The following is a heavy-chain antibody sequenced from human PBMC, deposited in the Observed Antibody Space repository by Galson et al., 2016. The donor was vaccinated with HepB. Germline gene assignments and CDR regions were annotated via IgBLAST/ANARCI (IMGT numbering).Heavy chain of an antibody. J-gene: IGHJ3*02. CDR2: ISFSATTI. CDR1: GFTFSHYY. V-gene: IGHV3-11*01. CDR3: ARDLDSMANDDFHI. Sequence: SLRLSCAASGFTFSHYYMNWIRQAPGQGLEWVSSISFSATTIYYADSVKGRFTISRDNSKNSLYLQMDNLRADDTAVYYCARDLDSMANDDFHIWGQGTMVTVSS. D-gene: IGHD5-24*01.